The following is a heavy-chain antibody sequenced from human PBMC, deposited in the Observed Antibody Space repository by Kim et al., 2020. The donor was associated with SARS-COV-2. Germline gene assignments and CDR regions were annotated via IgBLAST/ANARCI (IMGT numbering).Heavy chain of an antibody. CDR3: ARGCVYSTYYYDSSGYYHPLYYFDY. D-gene: IGHD3-22*01. V-gene: IGHV1-69*13. Sequence: SVKVSCKASGGTFSSYAISWVRQAPGQGLEWMGGIIPIFGTANYAQKFQGRVTITADESTSTAYMELSSLRSEDTAVYYCARGCVYSTYYYDSSGYYHPLYYFDYWGQGTLVTVSS. J-gene: IGHJ4*02. CDR2: IIPIFGTA. CDR1: GGTFSSYA.